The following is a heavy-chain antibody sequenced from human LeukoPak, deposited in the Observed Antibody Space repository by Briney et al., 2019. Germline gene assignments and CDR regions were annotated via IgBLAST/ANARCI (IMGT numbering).Heavy chain of an antibody. V-gene: IGHV3-23*01. CDR2: FSGSGGNT. J-gene: IGHJ4*02. D-gene: IGHD1-26*01. CDR1: GFTFSSYA. CDR3: AKTYSGTYSGYFDY. Sequence: GGSLRLSCAASGFTFSSYAMSWVRQAPGKGLEWVSVFSGSGGNTYYAGSVKGRFTISRDNSKNTVYLQMNSLRAEDTAVYYCAKTYSGTYSGYFDYWGQGTLVTVSS.